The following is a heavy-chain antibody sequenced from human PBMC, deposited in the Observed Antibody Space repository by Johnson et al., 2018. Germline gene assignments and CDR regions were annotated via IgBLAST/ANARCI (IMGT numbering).Heavy chain of an antibody. Sequence: QVQLVESGGGVVQXGRSLRLSCAASGFTFSNYGMHWVRQAPGKGLEWVAIISYDGSNEYYADSVKGRVTISRDNSKNTLYLQMNSLRAEDTAVYSCAKEPGYCSGGSCYYYAMDVWGKGATVTVSS. CDR1: GFTFSNYG. CDR3: AKEPGYCSGGSCYYYAMDV. J-gene: IGHJ6*04. CDR2: ISYDGSNE. V-gene: IGHV3-30*18. D-gene: IGHD2-15*01.